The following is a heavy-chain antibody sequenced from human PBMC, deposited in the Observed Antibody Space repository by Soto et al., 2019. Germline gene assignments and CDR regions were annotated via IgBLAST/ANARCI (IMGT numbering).Heavy chain of an antibody. CDR2: INPTATT. V-gene: IGHV4-34*01. CDR1: GASLRGYY. D-gene: IGHD2-15*01. Sequence: SETLSLTCAVYGASLRGYYFSWIRQSPGKGLEWIGTINPTATTNYHPSLLSRVTISVDTSMNEFSLTLTSVTAADTAVYYCARQCRGVTCHWFVPWGQGTLVTVSS. CDR3: ARQCRGVTCHWFVP. J-gene: IGHJ5*02.